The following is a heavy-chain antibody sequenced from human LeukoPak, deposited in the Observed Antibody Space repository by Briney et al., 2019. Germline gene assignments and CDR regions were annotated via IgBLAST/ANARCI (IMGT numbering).Heavy chain of an antibody. D-gene: IGHD6-6*01. CDR3: ASFFEYSSSSRAYYYSGMDV. CDR2: ISSSSSTI. V-gene: IGHV3-48*02. J-gene: IGHJ6*02. CDR1: GFTFSSYS. Sequence: GGSLRLSCAASGFTFSSYSMNWVRQAPGKGLEWVSYISSSSSTIYYADSVKGRFTISRDNAKNSLYLQMNSLRDEDTAVYYCASFFEYSSSSRAYYYSGMDVWGQGNTVTVSS.